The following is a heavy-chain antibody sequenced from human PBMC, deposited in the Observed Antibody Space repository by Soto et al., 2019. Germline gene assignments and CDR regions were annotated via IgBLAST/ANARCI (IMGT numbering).Heavy chain of an antibody. CDR1: GFTFSSYD. J-gene: IGHJ3*02. CDR3: ARESGYRDSGSGLDAFDI. Sequence: GGSLRLSCAASGFTFSSYDMHWVRQATGKGLEWVSAIGTAGDTYYPGSVKGRFTISRENAKNSLYLQMNSLRAEDTAVYYCARESGYRDSGSGLDAFDIWGQGTMVTVSS. CDR2: IGTAGDT. D-gene: IGHD1-26*01. V-gene: IGHV3-13*01.